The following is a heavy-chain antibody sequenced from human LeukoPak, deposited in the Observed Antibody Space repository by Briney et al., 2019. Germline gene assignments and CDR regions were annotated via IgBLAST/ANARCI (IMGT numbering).Heavy chain of an antibody. D-gene: IGHD3-22*01. J-gene: IGHJ3*02. CDR3: ASVKWGCGSSGYFCENDAFDI. CDR2: VSFDGSDQ. V-gene: IGHV3-30*03. CDR1: GFTFSSHS. Sequence: GGSLRLSCAASGFTFSSHSMNWVRQAPGKGLEWVALVSFDGSDQIYADSVKGGFAISRDNSKNTLYLEMTGLKSEDTAVYYCASVKWGCGSSGYFCENDAFDIWGRGTMVTVSS.